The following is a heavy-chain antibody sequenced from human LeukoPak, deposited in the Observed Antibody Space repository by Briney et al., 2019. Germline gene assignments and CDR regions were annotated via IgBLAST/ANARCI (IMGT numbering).Heavy chain of an antibody. CDR2: TYYRSMWYY. CDR3: ARARSGSYPDL. CDR1: GDSVSSNSAA. V-gene: IGHV6-1*01. D-gene: IGHD1-26*01. J-gene: IGHJ5*02. Sequence: SQTLSLTCAISGDSVSSNSAARNWIRQSPSRGLEWLGRTYYRSMWYYEYAESVKSRITINPDTSKNQFSLQLNSVTPEDKAVYYCARARSGSYPDLWGQGTLVTVSS.